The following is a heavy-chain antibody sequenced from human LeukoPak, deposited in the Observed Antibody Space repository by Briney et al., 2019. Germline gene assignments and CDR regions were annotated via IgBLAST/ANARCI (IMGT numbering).Heavy chain of an antibody. J-gene: IGHJ3*02. CDR2: INHSGST. D-gene: IGHD6-13*01. Sequence: SETLSLTCAVHGGSFSGYYWSWIRQPPGKGLEWIGEINHSGSTNYNPSLKSRVTISVDTSKNQFSLKLSSVTAADTAVYYCARGLTRGGRGRPYSSSWYGMAGDAFDIWGQGTMVTVSS. V-gene: IGHV4-34*01. CDR3: ARGLTRGGRGRPYSSSWYGMAGDAFDI. CDR1: GGSFSGYY.